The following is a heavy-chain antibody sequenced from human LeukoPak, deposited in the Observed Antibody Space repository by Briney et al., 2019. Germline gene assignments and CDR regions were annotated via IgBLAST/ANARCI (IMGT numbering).Heavy chain of an antibody. CDR3: ARETGLIYYGSGSSSQYGMDV. V-gene: IGHV1-2*06. D-gene: IGHD3-10*01. CDR2: INPNSGGT. CDR1: GYTFTGYY. J-gene: IGHJ6*02. Sequence: ASVKVSCKASGYTFTGYYMHWVRQAPGQGLEWMGRINPNSGGTNYAQKFQGRVTMTRDTSISTAYMELSRLRSDDTAVYYCARETGLIYYGSGSSSQYGMDVWGQGTTVTVSS.